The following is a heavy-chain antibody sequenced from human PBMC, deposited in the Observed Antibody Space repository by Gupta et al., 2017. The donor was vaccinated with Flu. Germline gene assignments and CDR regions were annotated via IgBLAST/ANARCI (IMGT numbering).Heavy chain of an antibody. CDR3: ATGDQAGIVGTILGDY. Sequence: QVQLVESGGGVVQPGRSLRISCAASGFSFSNYALHWVRQAPGKGLEWVAVIWNDGSHKYYGDSVRGRFTISRDNSENTLFLQMNSLRVEDTAVYYCATGDQAGIVGTILGDYWGQGTLVTVSS. CDR2: IWNDGSHK. J-gene: IGHJ4*02. D-gene: IGHD1-7*01. CDR1: GFSFSNYA. V-gene: IGHV3-33*01.